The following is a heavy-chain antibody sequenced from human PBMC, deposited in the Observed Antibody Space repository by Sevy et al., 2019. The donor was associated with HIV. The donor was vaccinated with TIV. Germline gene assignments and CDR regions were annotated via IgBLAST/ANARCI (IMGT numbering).Heavy chain of an antibody. Sequence: GSLRLSCTASGFTFGDYCMSWVRQAPGKGLEWVAFLKSDVYGGTVDHAASVRGRFVISMDDSKTIAYLQMNDLKTEDTGVYYCTRWKAAQSIFDYWGQGALVTVSS. CDR3: TRWKAAQSIFDY. CDR2: LKSDVYGGTV. J-gene: IGHJ4*02. CDR1: GFTFGDYC. D-gene: IGHD6-13*01. V-gene: IGHV3-49*04.